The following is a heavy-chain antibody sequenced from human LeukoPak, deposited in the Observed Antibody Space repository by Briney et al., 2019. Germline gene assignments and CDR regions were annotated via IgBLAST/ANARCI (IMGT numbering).Heavy chain of an antibody. V-gene: IGHV3-21*01. CDR2: ISSSSSYI. CDR1: GFTFSSYS. J-gene: IGHJ4*02. D-gene: IGHD6-19*01. Sequence: GGSLRLSCAASGFTFSSYSMNWVRQAPGKGLEWVSSISSSSSYIYYADSVKGRFTISRDNDKNSLYLQMNSRRAEDTAVYYCARGEWLGDFDYWGQGTLVTVSS. CDR3: ARGEWLGDFDY.